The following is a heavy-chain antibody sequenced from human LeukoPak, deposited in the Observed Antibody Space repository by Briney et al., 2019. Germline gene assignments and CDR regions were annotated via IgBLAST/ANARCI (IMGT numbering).Heavy chain of an antibody. CDR1: GFTFSDYY. V-gene: IGHV3-11*01. CDR3: ARDTSYYCSSTSCYFGAYYYYGMDV. Sequence: GSLRLSCAASGFTFSDYYMSWIRQAPGKGLEWVSYISSSGSTIYYADSVKGRFTISRDNAKNSRFLQMNSLRAEDTAVYYCARDTSYYCSSTSCYFGAYYYYGMDVWGQGTTVTVSS. D-gene: IGHD2-2*01. J-gene: IGHJ6*02. CDR2: ISSSGSTI.